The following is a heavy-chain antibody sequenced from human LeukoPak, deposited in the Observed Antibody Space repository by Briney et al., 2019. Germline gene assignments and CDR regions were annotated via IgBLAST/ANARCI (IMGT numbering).Heavy chain of an antibody. CDR2: VKGDGRTT. Sequence: GGSLRLSCAASGLTFGDFWMHWVRQPPGKGLVWVALVKGDGRTTIYADSVKGRFTISRDNAKNTLYLQMNSLRADDSGVYYCATGHSYGYDYWGQGVLVTVSS. J-gene: IGHJ4*02. CDR3: ATGHSYGYDY. CDR1: GLTFGDFW. V-gene: IGHV3-74*01. D-gene: IGHD5-18*01.